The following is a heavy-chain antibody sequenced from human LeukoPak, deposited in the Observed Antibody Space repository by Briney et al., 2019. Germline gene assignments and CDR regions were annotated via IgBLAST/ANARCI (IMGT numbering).Heavy chain of an antibody. D-gene: IGHD2-15*01. V-gene: IGHV3-21*01. CDR1: GFTFSSYR. CDR3: ARDRVYCSGGSCYTEKHLFDY. Sequence: GGSLRLSCAASGFTFSSYRMTWVRQAPGKGLEWVSSISSSSYIYYADSVKGRFTISRDNAKNSLYLQMNSLRAEDTAVYYCARDRVYCSGGSCYTEKHLFDYWGQGTLVTVSS. CDR2: ISSSSYI. J-gene: IGHJ4*02.